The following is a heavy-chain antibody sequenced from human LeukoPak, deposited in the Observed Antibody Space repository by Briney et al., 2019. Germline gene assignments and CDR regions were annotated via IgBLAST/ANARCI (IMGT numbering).Heavy chain of an antibody. Sequence: PGGSLRLSCAASRFTFSSYAMHWVRQAPGKGLEWVAVVSYDGSNKYYANSVKGRFTISRDKSKNTLHLQMNSLRAEDTAIYYCARDTSFAVGATLDFWGQGTLVTVSS. CDR3: ARDTSFAVGATLDF. V-gene: IGHV3-30*04. CDR2: VSYDGSNK. J-gene: IGHJ4*02. CDR1: RFTFSSYA. D-gene: IGHD1-26*01.